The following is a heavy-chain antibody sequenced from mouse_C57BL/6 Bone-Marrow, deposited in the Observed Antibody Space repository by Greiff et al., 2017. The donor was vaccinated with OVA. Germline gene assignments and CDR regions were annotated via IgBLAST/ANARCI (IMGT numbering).Heavy chain of an antibody. V-gene: IGHV10-1*01. CDR1: GFSFNTYA. D-gene: IGHD1-1*01. CDR3: VGFPNYYYGSSYYAMDY. J-gene: IGHJ4*01. Sequence: EVRLVESGGGLVQPKGSLKLSCAASGFSFNTYAMNWVRQAPGKGLEWVARIRSKSNNYATYYADSVKDRFTISRDDSESMLYLQMNNLKTEDTAMYYCVGFPNYYYGSSYYAMDYWGQGTSVTVSS. CDR2: IRSKSNNYAT.